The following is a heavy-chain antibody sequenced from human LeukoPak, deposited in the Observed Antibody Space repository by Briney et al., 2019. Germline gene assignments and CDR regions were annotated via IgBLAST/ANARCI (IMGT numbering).Heavy chain of an antibody. CDR2: IYPGDSDT. CDR3: ATPPSPVVVVAAHDAFDI. J-gene: IGHJ3*02. D-gene: IGHD2-15*01. V-gene: IGHV5-51*01. Sequence: GASLKISCKGSGYIFTSYWIGWVRQLPGKGLEWMGIIYPGDSDTRYSPSFQGQVTISADKSISTAYLQWSSLKASDTAMYYCATPPSPVVVVAAHDAFDIWGQGTMVTVSS. CDR1: GYIFTSYW.